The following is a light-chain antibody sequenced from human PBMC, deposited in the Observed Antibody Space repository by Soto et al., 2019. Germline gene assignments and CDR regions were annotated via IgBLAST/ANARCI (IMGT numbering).Light chain of an antibody. CDR3: TSYTSSSTPYV. Sequence: QSALTQPASVSGSPGQSITISCAGTSSDVGAYTYVSWYQQHPGKAPKLMIYDVSNRPSGVSNRFSGSKSGNTASLTISGLQAEDEDDYYCTSYTSSSTPYVFGGGTKLTVL. J-gene: IGLJ1*01. V-gene: IGLV2-14*01. CDR2: DVS. CDR1: SSDVGAYTY.